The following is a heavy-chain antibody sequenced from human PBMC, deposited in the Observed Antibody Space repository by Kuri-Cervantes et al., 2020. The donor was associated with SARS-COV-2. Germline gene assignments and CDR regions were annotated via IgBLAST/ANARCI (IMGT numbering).Heavy chain of an antibody. CDR1: GFTFSSYS. D-gene: IGHD3-22*01. J-gene: IGHJ4*02. V-gene: IGHV3-48*02. CDR2: ISSSSSTI. CDR3: AREGYYDSSGYFDY. Sequence: GGSLRLSCAASGFTFSSYSMNWVRQAPGKGLEWVSYISSSSSTIYYADSVKGRFTISRDNAKNSLYLQMNSLRDEDTAVYYCAREGYYDSSGYFDYWGQGTLVTASS.